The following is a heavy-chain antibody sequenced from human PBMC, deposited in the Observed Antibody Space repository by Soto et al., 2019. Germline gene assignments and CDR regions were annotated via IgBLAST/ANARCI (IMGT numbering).Heavy chain of an antibody. CDR1: GCTFSSYA. V-gene: IGHV1-69*13. CDR3: SENAVAGTGDYSYYGMEV. J-gene: IGHJ6*01. CDR2: IIPTLGTA. D-gene: IGHD6-19*01. Sequence: GASVKVSCKASGCTFSSYAISWVRQAPGQGLEWMGGIIPTLGTANYAQKFQGRVTITADESTSTAYMELSSLRSEDTAVYYCSENAVAGTGDYSYYGMEVWGQGTTVIVSS.